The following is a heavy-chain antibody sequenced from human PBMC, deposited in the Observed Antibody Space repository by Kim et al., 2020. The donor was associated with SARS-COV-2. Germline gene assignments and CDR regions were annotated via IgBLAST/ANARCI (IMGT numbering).Heavy chain of an antibody. Sequence: IRQPAGKGLEWIGPLCVSGTTSYKSSLKSRVTMSVDTSKNQFSLRLTSVTAADTAFYYCTRLPLDPPPPHTFDIWGQGTVVTVSS. D-gene: IGHD3-9*01. J-gene: IGHJ3*02. V-gene: IGHV4-4*07. CDR3: TRLPLDPPPPHTFDI. CDR2: LCVSGTT.